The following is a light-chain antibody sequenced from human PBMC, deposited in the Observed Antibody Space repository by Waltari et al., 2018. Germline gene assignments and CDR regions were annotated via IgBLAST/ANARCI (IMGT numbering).Light chain of an antibody. J-gene: IGKJ4*01. CDR1: QSISSW. CDR3: QQYNSYLRT. V-gene: IGKV1-5*03. Sequence: DIQMTQSPSTLSASVGDRVTITCPASQSISSWLAWYQQKPGKAPKLLIYKASSLESGVPSRFSGSGSGTEFTLTISSLQPDDFATYYCQQYNSYLRTFGGGTKVEIK. CDR2: KAS.